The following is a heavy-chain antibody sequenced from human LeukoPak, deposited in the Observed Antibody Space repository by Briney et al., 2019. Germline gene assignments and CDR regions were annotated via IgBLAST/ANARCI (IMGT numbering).Heavy chain of an antibody. D-gene: IGHD4-17*01. J-gene: IGHJ4*02. V-gene: IGHV3-53*01. CDR2: IYSGGST. CDR1: GFTFSSYG. Sequence: PGGSLRLSCAASGFTFSSYGMHWVRQAPGKGLEWVAVIYSGGSTYYADSVKGRFTISRDNSKNTLYLQMNSLRAEDTAVYYCARYLLNGDLDYWGQGTLVTVSS. CDR3: ARYLLNGDLDY.